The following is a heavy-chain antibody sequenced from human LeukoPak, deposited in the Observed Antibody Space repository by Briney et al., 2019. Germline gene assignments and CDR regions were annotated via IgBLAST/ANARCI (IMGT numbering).Heavy chain of an antibody. D-gene: IGHD3-3*02. Sequence: SETLSLTCTVSGDSISDDFHTGMRQPAGRGLEWMGRIHFGGTTNYNPSLMSRVTLSIDKSKKHISLRLTSVTAADTALYYCARDNGSGYTKGYEHYYYYLAVWGKGTTVTVSS. V-gene: IGHV4-4*07. J-gene: IGHJ6*03. CDR3: ARDNGSGYTKGYEHYYYYLAV. CDR1: GDSISDDF. CDR2: IHFGGTT.